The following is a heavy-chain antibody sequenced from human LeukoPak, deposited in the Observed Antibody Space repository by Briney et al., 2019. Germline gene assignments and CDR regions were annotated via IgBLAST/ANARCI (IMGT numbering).Heavy chain of an antibody. CDR2: IYYSGST. Sequence: SETLSLTCTVSGGPISSSSYYWGWIRQPPGKGLEWIGIIYYSGSTYYNPSLKSRLTISVDTSKNQFSLKLSSVTATDMAVYYCARRGYCSSTSCYEYWFDPWGQGTLVTVSS. CDR1: GGPISSSSYY. D-gene: IGHD2-2*01. CDR3: ARRGYCSSTSCYEYWFDP. V-gene: IGHV4-39*01. J-gene: IGHJ5*02.